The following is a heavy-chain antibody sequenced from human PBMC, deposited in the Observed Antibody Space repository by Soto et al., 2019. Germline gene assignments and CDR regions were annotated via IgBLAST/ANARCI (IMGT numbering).Heavy chain of an antibody. D-gene: IGHD6-19*01. CDR2: SYYNGVT. CDR3: ARRSRSSSGWYFLDY. V-gene: IGHV4-59*01. Sequence: QVQLQESGPGLVKPSETLSLTCTVSGGSINSDSWSWIRQSPGKALEWIGYSYYNGVTKYNPSLKSRVTISVDTSQNQFSLKLTSVTAADTAVYYCARRSRSSSGWYFLDYWGQGTLVTVSS. J-gene: IGHJ4*02. CDR1: GGSINSDS.